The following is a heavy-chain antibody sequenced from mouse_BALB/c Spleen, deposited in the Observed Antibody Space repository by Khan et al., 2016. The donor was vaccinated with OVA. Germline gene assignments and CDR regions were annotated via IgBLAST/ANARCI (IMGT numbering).Heavy chain of an antibody. V-gene: IGHV1-9*01. CDR1: GYTFSSYW. D-gene: IGHD2-2*01. Sequence: QVQLQQSGGDLMKPGASVKISCKATGYTFSSYWIEWVKQRPGHGLEWIGQIFPGSVSTTYHEKFKGKATFTADTSSNTAYMQLSSLPSEDSAVYSCARGGYGGFAYWGQGTLVTVPA. CDR3: ARGGYGGFAY. J-gene: IGHJ3*01. CDR2: IFPGSVST.